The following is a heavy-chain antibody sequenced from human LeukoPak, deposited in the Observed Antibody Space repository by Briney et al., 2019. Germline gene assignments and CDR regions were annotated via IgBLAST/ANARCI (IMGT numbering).Heavy chain of an antibody. CDR3: ARRGIAAAGTKQWWYFDL. J-gene: IGHJ2*01. V-gene: IGHV4-59*08. Sequence: PSETLSLTCTVSGGSISSYYWSWIRQPPGKGLEWIGYLYYSGSTNYNPSLKSRVTISVDTSKNQFSLKLSSVTAADTAVYYCARRGIAAAGTKQWWYFDLWGRGTLVTVSS. CDR2: LYYSGST. D-gene: IGHD6-13*01. CDR1: GGSISSYY.